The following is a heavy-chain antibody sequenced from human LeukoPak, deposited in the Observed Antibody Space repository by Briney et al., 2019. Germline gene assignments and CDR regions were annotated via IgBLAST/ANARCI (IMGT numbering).Heavy chain of an antibody. J-gene: IGHJ3*02. Sequence: PGGSLRLSCAASGFTFSSYSMNWVRQAPGKGLEWVSSISSSSSYIYYADSVKGRFTISRDNAKNSLYLQMNSLRAEDTAVYYCARDTAGPAMDEYAFDIWGQGTMVTVSS. CDR1: GFTFSSYS. CDR3: ARDTAGPAMDEYAFDI. D-gene: IGHD5-18*01. V-gene: IGHV3-21*01. CDR2: ISSSSSYI.